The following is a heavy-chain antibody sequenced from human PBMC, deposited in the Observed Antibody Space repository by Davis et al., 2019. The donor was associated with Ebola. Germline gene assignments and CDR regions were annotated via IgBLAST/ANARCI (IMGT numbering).Heavy chain of an antibody. Sequence: GESLKISCAASGFTVSSNHMSWVRQAPGKGLEWVSVIYDCSTAYADSVRGRFTISRDKSNNTLYLDMNSLRVDDTAVYYCATTQWLREFDNWGQGTLVTVSS. CDR3: ATTQWLREFDN. V-gene: IGHV3-53*05. CDR2: IYDCST. D-gene: IGHD6-19*01. J-gene: IGHJ4*02. CDR1: GFTVSSNH.